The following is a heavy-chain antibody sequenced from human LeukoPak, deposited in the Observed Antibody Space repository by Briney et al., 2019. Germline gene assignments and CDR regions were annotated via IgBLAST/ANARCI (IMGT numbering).Heavy chain of an antibody. CDR1: GASISSGSYY. Sequence: SETLSLTCTVSGASISSGSYYWSWIRQHPGTGLEWIGSISDSGTTYYSPSLRSRVTISGDTSKNQFSLKLSSVTAADTALYYCARDSGYSYGPLDYWGQGTLVTDSS. D-gene: IGHD5-18*01. J-gene: IGHJ4*02. V-gene: IGHV4-31*03. CDR2: ISDSGTT. CDR3: ARDSGYSYGPLDY.